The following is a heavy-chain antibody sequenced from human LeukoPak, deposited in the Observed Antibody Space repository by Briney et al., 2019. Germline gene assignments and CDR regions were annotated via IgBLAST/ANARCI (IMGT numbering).Heavy chain of an antibody. Sequence: SETLSLTCAVSGGSFSGYYWSWIRKPPGKGLEWIGEINHSGSTNYNPSLKSRVTISVDTSKNQFSLKLSSVTAADTAVYYCARAAAGDSDYWGQGTLVTVSS. CDR3: ARAAAGDSDY. CDR2: INHSGST. J-gene: IGHJ4*02. CDR1: GGSFSGYY. D-gene: IGHD7-27*01. V-gene: IGHV4-34*01.